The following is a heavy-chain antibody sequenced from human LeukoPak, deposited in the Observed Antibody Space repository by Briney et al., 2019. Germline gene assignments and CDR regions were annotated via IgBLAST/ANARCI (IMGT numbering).Heavy chain of an antibody. D-gene: IGHD3-22*01. Sequence: PSQALSLTCTFSGGSISRGCYYLGWIRPPPGKGLGGIGYIYYSGSTYYNPSLKSRVTISVDTSKNQFSLKLSSVTAADTAVYYCAREDDSYYYYGMDVWGQGTTVTVSS. CDR3: AREDDSYYYYGMDV. CDR1: GGSISRGCYY. V-gene: IGHV4-31*03. CDR2: IYYSGST. J-gene: IGHJ6*02.